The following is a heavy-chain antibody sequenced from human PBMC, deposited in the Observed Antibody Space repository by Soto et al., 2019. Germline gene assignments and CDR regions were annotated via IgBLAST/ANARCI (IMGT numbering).Heavy chain of an antibody. CDR1: GFTFSSYS. CDR3: ARSGSGSYYTHDYYYYYGMDV. J-gene: IGHJ6*02. V-gene: IGHV3-21*01. CDR2: ISSSSSYI. D-gene: IGHD3-10*01. Sequence: PGGSLRLSCAASGFTFSSYSMNWVRQAPGKGLEWVSSISSSSSYIYYADSVKGRFTISRDNAKNSPYLQMNSLRAEDTAVYYCARSGSGSYYTHDYYYYYGMDVWGQGTTVTVYS.